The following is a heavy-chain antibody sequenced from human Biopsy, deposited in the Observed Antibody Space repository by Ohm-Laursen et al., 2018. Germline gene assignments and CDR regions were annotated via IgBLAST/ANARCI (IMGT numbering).Heavy chain of an antibody. V-gene: IGHV3-21*01. D-gene: IGHD3-10*01. J-gene: IGHJ6*02. Sequence: GSLRLSCAASGFTFNVYRIVWVRQAPGKGLEWVSSITSRTSSTYYADSVKGRVTISRDNANNSVSLQMNNLRVDDTAVYYCARWYGDLFYYYNGMDVWGQGTTVTVSS. CDR1: GFTFNVYR. CDR3: ARWYGDLFYYYNGMDV. CDR2: ITSRTSST.